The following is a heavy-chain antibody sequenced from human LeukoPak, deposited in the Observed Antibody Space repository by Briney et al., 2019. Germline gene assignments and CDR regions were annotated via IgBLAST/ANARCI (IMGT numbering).Heavy chain of an antibody. CDR1: GYTFISYG. V-gene: IGHV1-18*01. Sequence: ASVKVSCKASGYTFISYGISWVRQAPGQGLEWMGWISAYNGNTNYAQKLQGRVTMTTDTSTSTAYMELRSLRSDDTAVYYCARGTSSGWYPVYYYYYYYMDVWGKGTTVTVSS. CDR2: ISAYNGNT. CDR3: ARGTSSGWYPVYYYYYYYMDV. J-gene: IGHJ6*03. D-gene: IGHD6-19*01.